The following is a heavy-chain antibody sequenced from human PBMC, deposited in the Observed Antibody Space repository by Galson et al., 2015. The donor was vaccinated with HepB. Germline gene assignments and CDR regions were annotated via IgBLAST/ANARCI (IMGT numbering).Heavy chain of an antibody. CDR1: HGSINTYY. V-gene: IGHV4-59*08. J-gene: IGHJ4*02. Sequence: TCSVFHGSINTYYWSWIRQSPGKRPEWIGYIRYTGDTTYNPSLGYRVGMSVDTSINQVSLWLTSVTAADTAVYYCARHPGRGSVGYAFDLWGQGTLVTVSA. CDR2: IRYTGDT. CDR3: ARHPGRGSVGYAFDL. D-gene: IGHD5-12*01.